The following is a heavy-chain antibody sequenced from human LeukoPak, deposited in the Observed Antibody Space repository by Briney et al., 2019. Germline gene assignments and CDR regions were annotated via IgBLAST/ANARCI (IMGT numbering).Heavy chain of an antibody. J-gene: IGHJ3*02. CDR2: IYYSGST. CDR3: ARRRVVVASADGASGAFDI. Sequence: SETLSLTCTVSGGSISSGGYYWSWIRQHPGKGLEWIGYIYYSGSTYYNPSLRSRVTISVDTSKNQFSLRLSSVTAADTAVYFCARRRVVVASADGASGAFDIWGQGTMVTVSS. CDR1: GGSISSGGYY. V-gene: IGHV4-31*03. D-gene: IGHD2-15*01.